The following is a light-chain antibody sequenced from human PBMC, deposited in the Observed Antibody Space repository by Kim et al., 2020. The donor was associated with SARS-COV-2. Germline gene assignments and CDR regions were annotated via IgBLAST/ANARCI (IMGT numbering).Light chain of an antibody. J-gene: IGLJ1*01. Sequence: GQRVTIPCSGSSSNIGSDTIDWYQQLPGAAPNLLIFTNTQRPSGVPDRFSGSKSGTSASLAISGLQSEDESDYYCAAWDNSLNGYVFGTGTKVTVL. CDR3: AAWDNSLNGYV. CDR2: TNT. V-gene: IGLV1-44*01. CDR1: SSNIGSDT.